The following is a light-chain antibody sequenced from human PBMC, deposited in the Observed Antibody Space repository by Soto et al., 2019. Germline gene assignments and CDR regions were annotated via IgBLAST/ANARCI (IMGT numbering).Light chain of an antibody. CDR2: DAS. Sequence: EVVLTQSPATLSLSPGERATLSCRASQSVNTYMAWYQQKPGQAPRLLIFDASNRASGVPARFSGSGSGTDFTLPISSLEPEDFAVYYCQQCSNGPPLTFGQGTRLEMK. CDR3: QQCSNGPPLT. CDR1: QSVNTY. V-gene: IGKV3-11*01. J-gene: IGKJ5*01.